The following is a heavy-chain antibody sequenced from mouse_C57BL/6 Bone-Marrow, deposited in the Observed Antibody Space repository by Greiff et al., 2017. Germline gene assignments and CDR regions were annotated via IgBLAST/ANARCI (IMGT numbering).Heavy chain of an antibody. CDR1: GYTFTSYG. CDR2: IYPRSGNT. D-gene: IGHD3-2*02. J-gene: IGHJ3*01. Sequence: SGAELARPGASVKLSCKASGYTFTSYGISWVKQRTGQGLEWIGEIYPRSGNTYYNEKFKGKATLTADKSSSTAYMELRSLTSEDSAVDICFRQLRLPAWFAYWGQGTMVTVSA. V-gene: IGHV1-81*01. CDR3: FRQLRLPAWFAY.